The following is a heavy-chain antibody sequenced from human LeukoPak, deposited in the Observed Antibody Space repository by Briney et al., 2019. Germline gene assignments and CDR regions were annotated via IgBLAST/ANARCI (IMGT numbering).Heavy chain of an antibody. CDR3: ARDKRVGPTHLDF. Sequence: PGGSLRPSCAASGFTFSDYWMSRARQAPGKGLEWVANIRQDGREKYSVASGRFSISRDNAKNSLYLQMTSLRAEDTAVYYCARDKRVGPTHLDFWGQGTLVTVSS. V-gene: IGHV3-7*01. CDR1: GFTFSDYW. J-gene: IGHJ4*02. D-gene: IGHD1-26*01. CDR2: IRQDGREK.